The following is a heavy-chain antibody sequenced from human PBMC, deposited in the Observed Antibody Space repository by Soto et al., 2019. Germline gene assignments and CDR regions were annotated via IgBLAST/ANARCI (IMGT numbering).Heavy chain of an antibody. CDR1: GFTFSSYA. CDR2: ISYDGSNK. V-gene: IGHV3-30-3*01. D-gene: IGHD2-2*01. J-gene: IGHJ6*02. CDR3: ARDRVVPAGPVYYYYGMDV. Sequence: GGSLRLSCAASGFTFSSYAMHWVRQAPGKGLEWVAVISYDGSNKYYADSVKGRFTISRDNSKNTLYLQMNSLRAEDTAVYYCARDRVVPAGPVYYYYGMDVWGQGTTVTVSS.